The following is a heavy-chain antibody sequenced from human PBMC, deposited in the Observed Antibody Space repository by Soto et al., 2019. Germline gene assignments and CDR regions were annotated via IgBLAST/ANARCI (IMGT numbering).Heavy chain of an antibody. CDR1: GGSVNSGNYY. J-gene: IGHJ3*02. CDR2: MSHSGGT. V-gene: IGHV4-34*01. Sequence: QVQLQQWGAGLLKPSETLSLTCAVFGGSVNSGNYYWSWIRQPPGKGLEWIGEMSHSGGTHFNPSLKSLVTLSVDTSKNQFSLKMSSVTAADTALYYCARVERGTATTVVDAFDIWGPGTMVTVSS. CDR3: ARVERGTATTVVDAFDI. D-gene: IGHD1-1*01.